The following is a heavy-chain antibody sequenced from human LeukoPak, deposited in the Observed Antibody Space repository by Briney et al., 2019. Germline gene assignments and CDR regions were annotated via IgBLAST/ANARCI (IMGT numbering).Heavy chain of an antibody. CDR2: INHSGST. CDR3: ARDPYYYDSSGYYIPHYYYYGMDV. V-gene: IGHV4-34*01. CDR1: GGSFSGYY. J-gene: IGHJ6*02. Sequence: SETLSLTCAVYGGSFSGYYWSWIRQPPGKGLEWIGEINHSGSTNYNPSLKSRVTISVDTSKNQFSLKLSSVAAADTAVYYCARDPYYYDSSGYYIPHYYYYGMDVWGQGTTVTVSS. D-gene: IGHD3-22*01.